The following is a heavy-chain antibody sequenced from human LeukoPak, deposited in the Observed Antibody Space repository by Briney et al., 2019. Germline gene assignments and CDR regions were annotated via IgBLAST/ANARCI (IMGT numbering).Heavy chain of an antibody. Sequence: SETLSLTCTVSGGSISSYYWSWIRQPPGKGLEWIGYIYYSGSTNYNPSLKSRVTISVDTSKNQFSLKLSSVTAADTAVYYCARVVGYSYGRYYYYYMDVWGKGTTVTISS. J-gene: IGHJ6*03. CDR1: GGSISSYY. D-gene: IGHD5-18*01. V-gene: IGHV4-59*08. CDR2: IYYSGST. CDR3: ARVVGYSYGRYYYYYMDV.